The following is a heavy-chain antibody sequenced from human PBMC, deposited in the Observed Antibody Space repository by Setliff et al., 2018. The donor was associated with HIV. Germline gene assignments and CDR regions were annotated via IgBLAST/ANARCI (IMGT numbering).Heavy chain of an antibody. V-gene: IGHV1-3*04. CDR3: ARWCAAAGCYPAIYHFDA. CDR1: GYTFSEYA. Sequence: ASVKVSCQASGYTFSEYAIHWVRQAPGQRLEWMGRIDTDNGYRRYSPKLQGRVTITKDTSANTAYMELRGLRSEDTAVFYCARWCAAAGCYPAIYHFDAWGQGTLVTVSS. CDR2: IDTDNGYR. D-gene: IGHD2-2*01. J-gene: IGHJ4*02.